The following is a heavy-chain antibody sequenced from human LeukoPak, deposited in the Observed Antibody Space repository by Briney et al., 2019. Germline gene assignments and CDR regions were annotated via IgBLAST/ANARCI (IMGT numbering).Heavy chain of an antibody. CDR1: GFTFDDYA. V-gene: IGHV3-43D*03. Sequence: GGSLRLSCAASGFTFDDYAMHWVRQAPGKGLEWVSLISWDGGSTYYADSVKGRFTISRDNAKNSLYLQMNSLRAEDTAVYYCARERIVGATPFDYWGQGTLVTVSS. CDR3: ARERIVGATPFDY. CDR2: ISWDGGST. D-gene: IGHD1-26*01. J-gene: IGHJ4*02.